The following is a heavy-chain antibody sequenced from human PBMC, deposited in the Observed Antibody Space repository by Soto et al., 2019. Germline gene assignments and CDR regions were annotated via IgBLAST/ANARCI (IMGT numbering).Heavy chain of an antibody. J-gene: IGHJ5*02. V-gene: IGHV4-59*01. Sequence: PSETLSLTCTVSGGSISSYYWIWIRQPPGKGLEWIGYIYYSGSTNYNPSLKSRVTISVDTSKNQFSLKLSSVTAADTAVYYCARNYDILNGYPNWFEPWGQGTLVTVSS. CDR3: ARNYDILNGYPNWFEP. D-gene: IGHD3-9*01. CDR2: IYYSGST. CDR1: GGSISSYY.